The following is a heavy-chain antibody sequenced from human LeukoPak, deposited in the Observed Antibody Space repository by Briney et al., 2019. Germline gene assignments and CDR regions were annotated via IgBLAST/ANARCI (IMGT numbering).Heavy chain of an antibody. CDR3: AKDGTGCGGDCYSDY. J-gene: IGHJ4*02. CDR1: GFTFDSYG. Sequence: GGSLRLSCAASGFTFDSYGMSWVRQAPGRGLEWVSSISSSSGNTYYADSVKGRFTVSRDNSKNTLYLQMSSLRAEDTAVYYCAKDGTGCGGDCYSDYWGQGTLVTVSS. V-gene: IGHV3-23*01. CDR2: ISSSSGNT. D-gene: IGHD2-21*02.